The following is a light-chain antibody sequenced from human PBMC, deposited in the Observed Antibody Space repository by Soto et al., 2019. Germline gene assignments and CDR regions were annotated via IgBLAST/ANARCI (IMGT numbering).Light chain of an antibody. J-gene: IGKJ1*01. CDR1: QSVSSY. CDR3: QQYGSSPLT. Sequence: EIIMTPSPSTLSVSPGERATLSCRASQSVSSYLAWYQQKPGQAPRLLIYGSSSRATGIPDRFSGSGSGTDFTLTISRLEPEDFAVYYCQQYGSSPLTFGQGTKVDTK. V-gene: IGKV3-20*01. CDR2: GSS.